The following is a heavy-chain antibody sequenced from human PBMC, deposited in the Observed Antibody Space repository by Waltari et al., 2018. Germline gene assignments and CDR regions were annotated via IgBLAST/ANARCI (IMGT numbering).Heavy chain of an antibody. CDR3: ASRGYYDSSGLEYFQH. Sequence: QLQLQESGPGLVKPSETLSLTCTVSGGSISSSSYYWGWLRQPPGKGLEWIGSIYYSGSTYYNPSLKSRVTISVDTSKNQFSLKLSSVTAADTAVYYCASRGYYDSSGLEYFQHWGQGTLVTVSS. CDR1: GGSISSSSYY. V-gene: IGHV4-39*01. CDR2: IYYSGST. D-gene: IGHD3-22*01. J-gene: IGHJ1*01.